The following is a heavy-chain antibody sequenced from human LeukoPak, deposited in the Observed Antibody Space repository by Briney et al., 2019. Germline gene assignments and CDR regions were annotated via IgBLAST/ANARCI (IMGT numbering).Heavy chain of an antibody. V-gene: IGHV3-30*02. CDR2: LRYDGSDK. D-gene: IGHD2-2*01. CDR1: GFTFSSYG. Sequence: QPGGSLRLSCAASGFTFSSYGMHWVRQAPGKGLKWVAFLRYDGSDKYYADSVKGRFTISRDNSKNTLFLQINSLRAEDTAVYYCVKDASSSCPDYWGQGTLVTVSS. CDR3: VKDASSSCPDY. J-gene: IGHJ4*02.